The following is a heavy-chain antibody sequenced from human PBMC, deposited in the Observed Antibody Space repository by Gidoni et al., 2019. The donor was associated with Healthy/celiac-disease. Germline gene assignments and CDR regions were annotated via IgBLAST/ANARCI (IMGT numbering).Heavy chain of an antibody. J-gene: IGHJ4*02. Sequence: EVQLLESGGGLVQPGGSLRLSCAASGFTFSSSAMSWFRQAPGKGLEWVSAISGSGGSTYYADSVKGRFTISRENSKNTLYLQMNSLRAEDTAVYYCAKEAEVIVVITANFDYWGQGTLVTVSS. V-gene: IGHV3-23*01. CDR3: AKEAEVIVVITANFDY. CDR2: ISGSGGST. D-gene: IGHD3-22*01. CDR1: GFTFSSSA.